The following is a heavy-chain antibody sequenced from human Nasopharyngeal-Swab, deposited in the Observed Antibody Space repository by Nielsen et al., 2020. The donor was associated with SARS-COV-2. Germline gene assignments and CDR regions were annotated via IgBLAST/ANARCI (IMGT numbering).Heavy chain of an antibody. J-gene: IGHJ5*02. CDR2: INPDGSVK. D-gene: IGHD6-13*01. V-gene: IGHV3-7*05. CDR3: ASAIAAAGSS. Sequence: VRQAPGKGLEWVANINPDGSVKFYVDSVKGRFTISRDNVYNSVYLQMSSLTAEDTAVYYCASAIAAAGSSWGQGTLVTVSS.